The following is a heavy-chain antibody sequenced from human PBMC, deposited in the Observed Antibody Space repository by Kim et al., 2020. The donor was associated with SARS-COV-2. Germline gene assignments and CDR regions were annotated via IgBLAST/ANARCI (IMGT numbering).Heavy chain of an antibody. J-gene: IGHJ4*02. D-gene: IGHD3-3*02. Sequence: SETLSLTCAVSGDSVSNGVWSWTWIRQPPGKGLEWIGFIHYSGSTYYNPSLQSRVTISVDRSNNQFSLNLSSVTAADTAVYYCARGWQELAPGEWGQGTLVTVSS. V-gene: IGHV4-30-2*01. CDR2: IHYSGST. CDR1: GDSVSNGVWS. CDR3: ARGWQELAPGE.